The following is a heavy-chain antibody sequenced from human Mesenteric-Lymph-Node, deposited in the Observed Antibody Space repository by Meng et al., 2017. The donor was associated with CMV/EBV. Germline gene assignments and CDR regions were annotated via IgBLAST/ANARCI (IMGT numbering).Heavy chain of an antibody. D-gene: IGHD3/OR15-3a*01. V-gene: IGHV1-69*02. CDR3: ATLFGLVTGTYAMDV. J-gene: IGHJ6*02. Sequence: SVKVSCKASGGTFSSYTISWVRQAPGQGLEWMGRIIPILDITHYAQKFQGRVTITADKSTGTAYVELSSLRSEDTAVYYCATLFGLVTGTYAMDVWGQGTTVTVSS. CDR2: IIPILDIT. CDR1: GGTFSSYT.